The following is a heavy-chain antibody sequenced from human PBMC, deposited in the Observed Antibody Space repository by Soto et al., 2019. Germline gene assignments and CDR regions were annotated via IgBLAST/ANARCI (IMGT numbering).Heavy chain of an antibody. Sequence: QVQLVESGGGVVQPGRSLRLSCAASGFTFSSYAMHWVRQAPGKGLEWVAVISYDGSNKYYADSVKGRFTISRDNSKNTLYLQMNSLRAEDTAVYYCARGPYYYDSSGYYYEYFQHWGQGTLVTVSS. CDR1: GFTFSSYA. CDR3: ARGPYYYDSSGYYYEYFQH. CDR2: ISYDGSNK. J-gene: IGHJ1*01. D-gene: IGHD3-22*01. V-gene: IGHV3-30-3*01.